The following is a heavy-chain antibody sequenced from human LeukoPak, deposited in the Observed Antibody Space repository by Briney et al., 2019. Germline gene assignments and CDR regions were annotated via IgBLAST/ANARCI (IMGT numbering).Heavy chain of an antibody. J-gene: IGHJ5*02. Sequence: GGSLRLSCAASGFTFSSYSMNWVRQAPGKGLEWVTTINRDGSEKYYVDSVKGRFTMSRDNAKNSLYLQMNSLRVEDTAVYFCARNQGGGRFDPWGQGTLVTVSS. V-gene: IGHV3-7*01. D-gene: IGHD3-16*01. CDR3: ARNQGGGRFDP. CDR1: GFTFSSYS. CDR2: INRDGSEK.